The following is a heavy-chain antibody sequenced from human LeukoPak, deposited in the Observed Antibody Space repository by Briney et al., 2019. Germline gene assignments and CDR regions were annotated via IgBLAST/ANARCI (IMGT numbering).Heavy chain of an antibody. Sequence: GGSLRLSCAASGFTFSSYSMNWVRHAPGKGLELVSSISSSSRYIYYADSAKCRCTISRDNAKNSMYLQMNSLRAEDTDVYYCERDRFGEDGYGFDYWGQGTLVTVSS. CDR2: ISSSSRYI. CDR3: ERDRFGEDGYGFDY. CDR1: GFTFSSYS. J-gene: IGHJ4*02. D-gene: IGHD5-18*01. V-gene: IGHV3-21*01.